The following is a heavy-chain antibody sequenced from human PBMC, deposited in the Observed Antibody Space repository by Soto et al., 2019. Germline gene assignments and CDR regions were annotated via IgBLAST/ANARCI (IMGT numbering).Heavy chain of an antibody. CDR3: ARDYGKLNP. D-gene: IGHD2-15*01. CDR2: ISSGSNYI. CDR1: GFTFSTYT. Sequence: EVQLVESGGGLVKPGGSLRLSCAASGFTFSTYTMNWVRQTPGKGLEWVSSISSGSNYIYYEDSLKGRFTISRDNAKNSLYLQMNSLRAEDPAVYYCARDYGKLNPWGQGTLVTVSS. V-gene: IGHV3-21*01. J-gene: IGHJ5*02.